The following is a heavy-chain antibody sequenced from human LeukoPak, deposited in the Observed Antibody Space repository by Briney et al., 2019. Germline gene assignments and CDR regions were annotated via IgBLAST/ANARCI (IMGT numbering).Heavy chain of an antibody. CDR3: ARSYDYIWGSFRTDYYFDY. CDR2: IRGSGATI. Sequence: GGSLRLSCAASGFTFSNHWMTWVRQAPGKGLEWVSCIRGSGATINYADSVKGRFTISRDNAKNSLYLQMNSLRAEDTAVYYCARSYDYIWGSFRTDYYFDYWGQGTLVTVSS. V-gene: IGHV3-48*04. D-gene: IGHD3-16*02. CDR1: GFTFSNHW. J-gene: IGHJ4*02.